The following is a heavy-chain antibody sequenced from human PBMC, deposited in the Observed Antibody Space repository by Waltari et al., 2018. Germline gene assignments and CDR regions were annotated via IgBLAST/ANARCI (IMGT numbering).Heavy chain of an antibody. CDR2: SSGSGGST. CDR1: GFTFSSYA. CDR3: AKSGGSSGWHPDFDY. Sequence: EVQLLESGGGLVQPGGSLRLSCAASGFTFSSYAMSWVRQAPGKGLVVVSASSGSGGSTYYADSVKGRFTISRDNSKNTLYLQMNSLRAEDTAVYYCAKSGGSSGWHPDFDYWGQGTLVTVSS. V-gene: IGHV3-23*01. J-gene: IGHJ4*02. D-gene: IGHD6-19*01.